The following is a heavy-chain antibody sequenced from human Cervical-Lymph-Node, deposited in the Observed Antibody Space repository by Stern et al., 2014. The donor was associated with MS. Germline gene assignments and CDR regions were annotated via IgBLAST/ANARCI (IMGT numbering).Heavy chain of an antibody. CDR1: GYSFATYW. CDR3: ARPGDDTAKYGLDV. J-gene: IGHJ6*02. CDR2: IYPGDSEP. D-gene: IGHD5-18*01. V-gene: IGHV5-51*03. Sequence: VQLMQSGAEVKKPGESLKISCKGSGYSFATYWIGWVRQMPGKGLEWMGIIYPGDSEPEYSPSFQGQVPIPADKSISTAYLHWSSLKASDTAMYYCARPGDDTAKYGLDVWGQGTTVTVSS.